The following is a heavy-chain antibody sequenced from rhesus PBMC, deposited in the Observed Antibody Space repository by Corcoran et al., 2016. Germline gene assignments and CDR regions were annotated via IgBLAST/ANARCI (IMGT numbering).Heavy chain of an antibody. CDR1: GGSIRSGYYY. CDR2: ITYSGST. CDR3: AREPSNTVGLDS. J-gene: IGHJ6*01. V-gene: IGHV4-122*02. D-gene: IGHD4-23*01. Sequence: QVQLQESGPGLVKPSETLSLTCAVSGGSIRSGYYYWSWIRPPPGKGLEWIGYITYSGSTSYNPSLKSRVSSSRDTSKNQFSLKLSSVTAADTAVYYCAREPSNTVGLDSWGQGVVVTVSS.